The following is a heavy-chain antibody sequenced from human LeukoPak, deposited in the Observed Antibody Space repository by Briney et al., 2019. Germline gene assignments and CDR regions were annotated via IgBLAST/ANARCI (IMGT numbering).Heavy chain of an antibody. CDR3: ARGRVSSSTWHSTYYYYFYMDV. J-gene: IGHJ6*03. CDR2: VHRNGNT. Sequence: SGTLSLTCAVSGGSISTADWWSWLRQSPEKGLEWIGEVHRNGNTNYIPSLRGRVAISIDNSKSQFSLNLSSVTAADTAVYFCARGRVSSSTWHSTYYYYFYMDVWGKGTTVTVSS. D-gene: IGHD4-11*01. CDR1: GGSISTADW. V-gene: IGHV4-4*02.